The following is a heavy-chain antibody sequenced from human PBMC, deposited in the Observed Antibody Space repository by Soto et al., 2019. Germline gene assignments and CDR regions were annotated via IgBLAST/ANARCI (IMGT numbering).Heavy chain of an antibody. J-gene: IGHJ4*02. D-gene: IGHD3-9*01. Sequence: PGESLKISCKGSGYSFTSYWISWVRQMPGKGLGWMGRIDPSDSYTNYSPSFQGQVTISADKSISTAYLQWSSLKASDTAMYYCARHGHYDILTGPKDYWGQGTLVTVSS. CDR2: IDPSDSYT. V-gene: IGHV5-10-1*01. CDR3: ARHGHYDILTGPKDY. CDR1: GYSFTSYW.